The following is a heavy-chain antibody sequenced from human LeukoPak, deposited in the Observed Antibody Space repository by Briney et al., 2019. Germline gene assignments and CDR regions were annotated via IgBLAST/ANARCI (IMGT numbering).Heavy chain of an antibody. J-gene: IGHJ6*03. Sequence: GGSLRLSCAASAFTFSTYAMAWVRQAPGKGLEWVSSISSTGDITYFADSVQGRFTISRDNSKNTLYLHMNSLRAEDTAVYYCAKADGSSFPSYYYYMDVWGKGTTVTVSS. CDR1: AFTFSTYA. CDR2: ISSTGDIT. D-gene: IGHD6-13*01. CDR3: AKADGSSFPSYYYYMDV. V-gene: IGHV3-23*01.